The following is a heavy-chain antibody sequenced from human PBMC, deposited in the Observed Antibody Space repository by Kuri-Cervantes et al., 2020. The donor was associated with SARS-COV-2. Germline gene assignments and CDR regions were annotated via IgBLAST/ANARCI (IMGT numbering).Heavy chain of an antibody. J-gene: IGHJ4*02. CDR1: GGSISSSNW. V-gene: IGHV4-4*02. CDR3: ARGIVLRYFDWLPRAFDY. Sequence: SETLSLTCAVSGGSISSSNWWSWVRQPPGKWLEWIGEIYHSGSTNYNPSLKSRVTISVDTSKNQFSLKLSSVTAADTAVYYCARGIVLRYFDWLPRAFDYWGQGTLVTVSS. CDR2: IYHSGST. D-gene: IGHD3-9*01.